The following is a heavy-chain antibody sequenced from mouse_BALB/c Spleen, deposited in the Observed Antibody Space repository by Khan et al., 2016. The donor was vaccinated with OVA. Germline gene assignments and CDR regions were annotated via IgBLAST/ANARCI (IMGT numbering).Heavy chain of an antibody. D-gene: IGHD2-1*01. CDR2: ILPGSGST. CDR3: KRTGNYRDYFDY. J-gene: IGHJ2*01. CDR1: GYTFSSYW. Sequence: QVQLKQSGAELMKPGASVKISCKATGYTFSSYWIEWVKQRPGHGLEWIGEILPGSGSTNYNEKFKGKATFTADTSSNTAYMQLNSLTSEDSAVYYCKRTGNYRDYFDYWGQGTTLTVSS. V-gene: IGHV1-9*01.